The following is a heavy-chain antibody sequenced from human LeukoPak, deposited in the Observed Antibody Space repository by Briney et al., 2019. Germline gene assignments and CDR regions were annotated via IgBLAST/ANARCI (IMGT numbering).Heavy chain of an antibody. CDR3: AKVWGSYRQTDAFDI. Sequence: SETLSLTCAVYGGSFSDYYWSWIRQAPGKGLEWIGEINYSGSTNYNPSLKSRVTVLVDTSKNQFSLKVSSVTAADTAVYYCAKVWGSYRQTDAFDIWGQGTMVTVSS. CDR1: GGSFSDYY. J-gene: IGHJ3*02. CDR2: INYSGST. D-gene: IGHD3-16*02. V-gene: IGHV4-34*01.